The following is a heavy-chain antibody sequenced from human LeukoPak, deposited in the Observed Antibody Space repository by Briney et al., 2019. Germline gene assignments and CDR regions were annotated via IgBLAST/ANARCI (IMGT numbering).Heavy chain of an antibody. D-gene: IGHD2-2*01. V-gene: IGHV1-2*02. J-gene: IGHJ6*02. CDR1: GYTFTGYY. CDR3: ARVPLGACSSTSCYYGMDV. Sequence: ASVKVSCKASGYTFTGYYMHWVRQAPGQGLEWMGWINPNGGGTNYAQKFQGRVTMTRDTSISTAYMELSRLRSDDTAVYYCARVPLGACSSTSCYYGMDVWGQGTTVTVSS. CDR2: INPNGGGT.